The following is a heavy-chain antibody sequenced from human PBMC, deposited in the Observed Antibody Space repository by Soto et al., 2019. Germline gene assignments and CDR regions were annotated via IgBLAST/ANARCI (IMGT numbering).Heavy chain of an antibody. Sequence: GASVKVSCKVSGYTLTELSMHWVRQAPGKGLEWMGGFDPEDGETIYAQKFQGRVTMTEDTSTDTAYMELSSLRSEDTAVYYRATGLVGAVCFDYWGQGTLVTVSS. V-gene: IGHV1-24*01. J-gene: IGHJ4*02. D-gene: IGHD1-26*01. CDR1: GYTLTELS. CDR2: FDPEDGET. CDR3: ATGLVGAVCFDY.